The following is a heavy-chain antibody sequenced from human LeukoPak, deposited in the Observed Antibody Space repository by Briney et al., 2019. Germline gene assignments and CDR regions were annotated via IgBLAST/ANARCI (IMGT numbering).Heavy chain of an antibody. CDR2: MNPDNGNT. J-gene: IGHJ2*01. Sequence: ASVKVSCKASGYAFTNYDIHWMRQATGQGLEWMGWMNPDNGNTDSAQKFQGRVTITRNTSISTVYMELSSLTSEDTAVYYCAKGGYSTGWFSPWYFDLWGRGALVTVSS. CDR3: AKGGYSTGWFSPWYFDL. CDR1: GYAFTNYD. D-gene: IGHD6-19*01. V-gene: IGHV1-8*03.